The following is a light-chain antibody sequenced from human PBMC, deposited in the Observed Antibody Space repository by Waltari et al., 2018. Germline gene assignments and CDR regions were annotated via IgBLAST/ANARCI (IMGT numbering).Light chain of an antibody. J-gene: IGLJ1*01. V-gene: IGLV2-14*01. CDR2: DVS. CDR3: SSYTSSSTYV. CDR1: TSDVGGYNY. Sequence: QSALPQPASVSGSPGQSITISCPGTTSDVGGYNYVPWYQQHPGKASKLMIYDVSKRPSGVSNRFSGSKSGNTASLTISGLQAEDEADYYCSSYTSSSTYVFGTGTKVTVL.